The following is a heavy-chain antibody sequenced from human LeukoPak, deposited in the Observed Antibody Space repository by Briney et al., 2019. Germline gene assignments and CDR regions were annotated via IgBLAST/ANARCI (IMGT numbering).Heavy chain of an antibody. CDR3: ARTFGDGYNYGPFDY. CDR1: GYSFTSYW. V-gene: IGHV5-51*01. Sequence: GESLKISCNGSGYSFTSYWIGWVRQMPGKGLEGMGIIYPGDSDTRYSPSFQGQVTISADKSISTAYLQWSSLKASDTAMYYCARTFGDGYNYGPFDYWGQGTLVTVSS. CDR2: IYPGDSDT. J-gene: IGHJ4*02. D-gene: IGHD5-24*01.